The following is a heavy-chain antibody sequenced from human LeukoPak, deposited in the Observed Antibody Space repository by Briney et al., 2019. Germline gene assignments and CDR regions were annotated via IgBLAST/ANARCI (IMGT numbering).Heavy chain of an antibody. CDR2: INDSGDSI. V-gene: IGHV3-23*01. CDR3: ARDDQGSCTSSRCYKWFDP. D-gene: IGHD2-2*02. Sequence: PGGSLRLSCVASGFTFTDYAMTWVRRAPGKGLEWVSSINDSGDSIYYADSVKGRYTISRDNSKNTLYLQMNSLRAEDTAVYYCARDDQGSCTSSRCYKWFDPWGRGTLVTVSS. CDR1: GFTFTDYA. J-gene: IGHJ5*02.